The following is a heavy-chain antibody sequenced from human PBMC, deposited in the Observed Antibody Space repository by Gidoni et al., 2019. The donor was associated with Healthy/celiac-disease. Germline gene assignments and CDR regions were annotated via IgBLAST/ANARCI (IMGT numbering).Heavy chain of an antibody. D-gene: IGHD3-3*01. CDR2: ISSSSSTI. V-gene: IGHV3-48*02. CDR1: GFTFSSDS. CDR3: ARELGTDYDFWSGSPDY. J-gene: IGHJ4*02. Sequence: EVQLVESGGGLVQPGGSLRLSCAASGFTFSSDSMNWVRQAPGKGLEWVSYISSSSSTIYYADSVKGRFTISRDNAKNSLYLQMNSLRDEDTAVYYCARELGTDYDFWSGSPDYWGQGTLVTVSS.